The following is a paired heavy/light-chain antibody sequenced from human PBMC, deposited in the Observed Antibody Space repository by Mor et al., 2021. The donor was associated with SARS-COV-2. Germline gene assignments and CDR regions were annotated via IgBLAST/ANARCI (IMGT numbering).Light chain of an antibody. CDR1: QSVGNY. CDR3: QQRSNWVLT. CDR2: DTS. Sequence: EIVLTQSPATLSLSPGERATLSCRASQSVGNYLAWYQQKPGQAPRLLIYDTSNRASGVPARFSGSGSGTDFTLTISSLESEDFALYFCQQRSNWVLTFGQGTRLDIK. J-gene: IGKJ5*01. V-gene: IGKV3-11*01.
Heavy chain of an antibody. J-gene: IGHJ6*02. CDR2: INGHDGAT. CDR1: GFTFRNYA. CDR3: AKDLVLYYYGSGTEGGMDA. V-gene: IGHV3-23*01. D-gene: IGHD3-10*01. Sequence: EVQLLESGGGLVQPGGSLRLSCVASGFTFRNYAMTWVRQAPGKGLEWVSVINGHDGATHYADFVKGRFTISRDDSKNSVHLQMNSLRPDDTAVYYCAKDLVLYYYGSGTEGGMDAWGQGTTVTVSS.